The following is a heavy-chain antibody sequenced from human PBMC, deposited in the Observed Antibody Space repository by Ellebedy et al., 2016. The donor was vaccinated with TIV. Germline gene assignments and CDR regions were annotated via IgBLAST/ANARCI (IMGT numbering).Heavy chain of an antibody. V-gene: IGHV3-30-3*01. D-gene: IGHD3-16*01. Sequence: GESLKISCAASGFTFSNYAIHWVRQAPGKGLEWVAVISYDGSNTNYADAVKGRFTISRDNSKNTLSLEMNSLRAEDSAVYYCARDRWAVNSFGGYLDYWGQGTLVTVSS. J-gene: IGHJ4*02. CDR2: ISYDGSNT. CDR3: ARDRWAVNSFGGYLDY. CDR1: GFTFSNYA.